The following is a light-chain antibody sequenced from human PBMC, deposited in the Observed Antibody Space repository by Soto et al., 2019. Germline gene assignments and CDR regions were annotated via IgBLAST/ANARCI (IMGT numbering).Light chain of an antibody. V-gene: IGLV1-40*01. J-gene: IGLJ2*01. CDR1: SSNIGAGYD. CDR2: ANS. CDR3: QSYDSSLSGSAV. Sequence: QSVLTQPPSVSGAPGQRVTISCTGSSSNIGAGYDVHWYQQLPGTAPKLLIYANSNRPSGVPDRFSGSKSGTSASLAITGLQAEDEADYYCQSYDSSLSGSAVFGGGTQLTVL.